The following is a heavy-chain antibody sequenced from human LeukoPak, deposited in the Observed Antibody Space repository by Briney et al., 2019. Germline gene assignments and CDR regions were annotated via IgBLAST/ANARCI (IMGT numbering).Heavy chain of an antibody. CDR2: ISWNSGSI. V-gene: IGHV3-9*01. J-gene: IGHJ5*02. Sequence: QPGRSLRLSCAASGFTFDDYAMHWVRQAPGKGLEWVSGISWNSGSIGYADSVKGRFTISRDNAKNSLYLQMNSLRAEDTALYYCAKDGSSGWGYNWFDPWGQGTLVTVSS. CDR1: GFTFDDYA. D-gene: IGHD6-19*01. CDR3: AKDGSSGWGYNWFDP.